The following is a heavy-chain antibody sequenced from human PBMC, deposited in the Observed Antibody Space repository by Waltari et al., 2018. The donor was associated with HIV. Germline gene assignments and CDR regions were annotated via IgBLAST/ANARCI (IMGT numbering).Heavy chain of an antibody. D-gene: IGHD2-2*02. CDR3: ARAIVVPAAIPPDAFDI. CDR2: IYHSGST. J-gene: IGHJ3*02. CDR1: GGSISSSNW. V-gene: IGHV4-4*02. Sequence: QVQLQESGPGLVKPSGTLSLTCAVSGGSISSSNWWSWVRQPPGKGPEWIGEIYHSGSTNYNPSLKSRVTISVDKSKNQFSLKLSSVTAADTAVYYCARAIVVPAAIPPDAFDIWGQGTMVTVSS.